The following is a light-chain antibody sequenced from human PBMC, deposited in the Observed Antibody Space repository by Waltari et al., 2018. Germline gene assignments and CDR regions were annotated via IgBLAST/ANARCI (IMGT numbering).Light chain of an antibody. CDR2: EGT. CDR3: QSYDLNSRVV. V-gene: IGLV6-57*03. CDR1: SGNIATNY. Sequence: FILTQPHSVSESPGKTVTISCTRPSGNIATNYVQWYPQRPGGAPPTGIYEGTQRPSEVPDRFSGSIDSSSNSAFLTIAGLITEDEADYYCQSYDLNSRVVFGGRTKLTVL. J-gene: IGLJ2*01.